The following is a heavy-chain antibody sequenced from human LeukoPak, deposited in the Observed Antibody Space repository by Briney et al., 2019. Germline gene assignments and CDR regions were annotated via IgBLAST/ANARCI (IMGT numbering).Heavy chain of an antibody. CDR2: VFHSGPT. CDR3: AREGSVSGDAFDI. CDR1: GASISNGNW. D-gene: IGHD3-10*01. J-gene: IGHJ3*02. Sequence: PSGTLSLTCDVSGASISNGNWWSWVRQPPGKGPEWIGEVFHSGPTNYNPSLKNRVTMSVDKSKNHFSLKMTSMTAADTAVYYCAREGSVSGDAFDIWGQGTLVTVSS. V-gene: IGHV4-4*02.